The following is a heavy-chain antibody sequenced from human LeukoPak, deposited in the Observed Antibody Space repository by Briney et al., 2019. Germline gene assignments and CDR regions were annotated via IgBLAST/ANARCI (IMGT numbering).Heavy chain of an antibody. Sequence: TGGSLRLSCAASGFTFNRYNMNWVRRAPGKGLEWVSSISTSSSYIYYADSVRGRFTISRDNAKNSLYLQMNSLRAEDTAVYSCARGADGVSSNSRGWFDPWGQGTLVTVSS. D-gene: IGHD2-15*01. V-gene: IGHV3-21*01. CDR3: ARGADGVSSNSRGWFDP. J-gene: IGHJ5*02. CDR1: GFTFNRYN. CDR2: ISTSSSYI.